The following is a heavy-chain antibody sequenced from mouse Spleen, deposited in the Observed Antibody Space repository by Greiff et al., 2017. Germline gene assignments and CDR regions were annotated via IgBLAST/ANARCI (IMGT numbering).Heavy chain of an antibody. CDR2: ISSGSSTI. V-gene: IGHV5-17*02. J-gene: IGHJ4*01. CDR3: ARNSYAMGY. CDR1: GFTFSSFG. Sequence: EVMLVESGGGLVQPGGSRKLSCAASGFTFSSFGMHWVRQAPEEGLEWVAYISSGSSTIYYADTVKGRFTISRDNPKNTLFLQMTSLRSEDTAMYYCARNSYAMGYWGQGTSVTVSS.